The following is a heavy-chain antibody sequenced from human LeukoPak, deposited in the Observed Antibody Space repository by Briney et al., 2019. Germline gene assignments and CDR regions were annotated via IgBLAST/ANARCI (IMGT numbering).Heavy chain of an antibody. CDR1: GDIVSSNSAA. Sequence: SQTLSLTCALSGDIVSSNSAAWNWIRQSPSRGLEWLERTYYRSKWYNDYAVSVKSRITINPDTSKNQFSLQLNSVTPEDTAVYYCARSGIAVAASDAFDIWGQGTMVTVSS. D-gene: IGHD6-19*01. CDR2: TYYRSKWYN. V-gene: IGHV6-1*01. J-gene: IGHJ3*02. CDR3: ARSGIAVAASDAFDI.